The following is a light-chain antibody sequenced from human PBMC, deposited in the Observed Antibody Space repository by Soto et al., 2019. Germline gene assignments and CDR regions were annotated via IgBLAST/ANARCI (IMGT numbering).Light chain of an antibody. V-gene: IGLV2-14*01. J-gene: IGLJ1*01. CDR2: DVS. CDR3: SSYTSRSLYV. CDR1: SSDVGGYNY. Sequence: QSVLTQPASVSGSPGQSITISCTGTSSDVGGYNYVSWYQQHPGKAPKLMIYDVSNRPSGVSNRFSGSKSGNTASLTISGLQAEDESDYYCSSYTSRSLYVFGTGTKLTVL.